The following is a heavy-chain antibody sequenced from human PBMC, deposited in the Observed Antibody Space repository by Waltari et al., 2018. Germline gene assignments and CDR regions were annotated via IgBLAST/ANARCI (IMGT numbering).Heavy chain of an antibody. Sequence: QVQLQESGPGLVKPSETLSLTCTVSGGSISSYYWSWIRPPPGKGLGLIGYIYYSGSTNYNPSLKSRVTISVDTSKNQFSLKLSSVTAADTAVYYCARQDARLLGATGDAFDIWGQGTMVTVSS. CDR3: ARQDARLLGATGDAFDI. CDR1: GGSISSYY. CDR2: IYYSGST. D-gene: IGHD1-26*01. J-gene: IGHJ3*02. V-gene: IGHV4-59*01.